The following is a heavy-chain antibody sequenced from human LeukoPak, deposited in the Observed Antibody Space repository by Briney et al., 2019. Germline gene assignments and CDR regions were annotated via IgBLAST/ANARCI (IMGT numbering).Heavy chain of an antibody. D-gene: IGHD2-2*01. CDR1: GGSFSGYY. J-gene: IGHJ5*02. V-gene: IGHV4-34*01. CDR2: INHSGST. CDR3: ASTPLDAMNWFDP. Sequence: SETLSLTCAVYGGSFSGYYWSWIRRSPGKGLEWIGEINHSGSTKYNSSLKSRVTISVDTSKSQFSLKLSSVTAADTAVYYCASTPLDAMNWFDPWGQGTLVTVSS.